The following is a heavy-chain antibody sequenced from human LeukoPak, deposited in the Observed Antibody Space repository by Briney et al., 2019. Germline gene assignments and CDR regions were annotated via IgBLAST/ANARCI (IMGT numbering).Heavy chain of an antibody. J-gene: IGHJ4*01. D-gene: IGHD3-3*01. Sequence: PGGSLRLSFAASGFIFSNYKMNWVRQAPGKGLEWVSSISSSSSYIYYADSVKGRFTISRDNAKNSLYLQMNSLRAEDTAVYYCTRDNSQEWQTSFDYWGHGVLVTVSS. CDR3: TRDNSQEWQTSFDY. CDR1: GFIFSNYK. CDR2: ISSSSSYI. V-gene: IGHV3-21*01.